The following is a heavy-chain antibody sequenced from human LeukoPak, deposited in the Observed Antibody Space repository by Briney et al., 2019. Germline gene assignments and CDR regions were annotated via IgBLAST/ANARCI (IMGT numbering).Heavy chain of an antibody. Sequence: SETLSLTCTVSGGSISSYYWSWIRQPPGKGLEWIGYIYYSGSTNYNPSLKSRVTISVDTSKNQFSLKLSSVTAADTAVYYCARAVGDGYPVDYWGQGTLVTVSS. CDR3: ARAVGDGYPVDY. CDR2: IYYSGST. J-gene: IGHJ4*02. V-gene: IGHV4-59*08. D-gene: IGHD5-24*01. CDR1: GGSISSYY.